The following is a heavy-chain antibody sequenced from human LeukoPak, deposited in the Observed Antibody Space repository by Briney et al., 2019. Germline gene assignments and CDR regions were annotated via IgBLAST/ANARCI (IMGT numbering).Heavy chain of an antibody. V-gene: IGHV3-53*01. CDR3: ARGETSSYDY. CDR2: IYSGGNT. D-gene: IGHD2-2*01. Sequence: PGGSLRLSCAASGFRFSSYDMNWVRQAPGKGLEWVSVIYSGGNTYYADSVKGRFTISRDNSKNTVYLQMNSLRAEDTAVYYCARGETSSYDYWGQGTLVIVSS. CDR1: GFRFSSYD. J-gene: IGHJ4*02.